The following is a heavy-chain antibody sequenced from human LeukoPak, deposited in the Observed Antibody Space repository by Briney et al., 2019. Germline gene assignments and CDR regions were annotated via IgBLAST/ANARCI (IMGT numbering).Heavy chain of an antibody. J-gene: IGHJ4*02. V-gene: IGHV2-5*02. CDR1: GSSLTTSGVG. D-gene: IGHD2-2*01. CDR2: IYWDDDK. Sequence: ESGPTLVNPTQTLTLTCTFSGSSLTTSGVGVGWIRQPPGKALEWLALIYWDDDKFYSPSLKSRLTITKDTSKNQVVLTMTNMDAVDTATYYCAYRGYSASWREPTFVYWGQGTVVTVSS. CDR3: AYRGYSASWREPTFVY.